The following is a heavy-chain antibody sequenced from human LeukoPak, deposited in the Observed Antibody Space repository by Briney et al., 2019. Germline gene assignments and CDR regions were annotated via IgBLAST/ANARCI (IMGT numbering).Heavy chain of an antibody. Sequence: GGSLRLSCAASGFTFSSYAMSWVRQAPGKGLEWVSAINGSGGSTYYADSVKGRFTISRDNSKNTLYLQMNSLRAEDTAVYYCAKEHDDFWSGYCTFDYWGQGTLVTVSS. CDR3: AKEHDDFWSGYCTFDY. D-gene: IGHD3-3*01. V-gene: IGHV3-23*01. CDR1: GFTFSSYA. J-gene: IGHJ4*02. CDR2: INGSGGST.